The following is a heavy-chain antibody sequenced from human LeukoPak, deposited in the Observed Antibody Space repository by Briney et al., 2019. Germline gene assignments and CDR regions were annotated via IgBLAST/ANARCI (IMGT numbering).Heavy chain of an antibody. V-gene: IGHV3-64*01. J-gene: IGHJ1*01. Sequence: GGSLRLSCAASGFTSSSDAMHWVRQAPGKGLEYASAISSNGGITYYANSVKGRFTISRDNSKNTLYLQMGSLRAEDMAFFFRAGDGIRYFDWLTYFQHWGQGTLVTVSS. CDR2: ISSNGGIT. CDR1: GFTSSSDA. CDR3: AGDGIRYFDWLTYFQH. D-gene: IGHD3-9*01.